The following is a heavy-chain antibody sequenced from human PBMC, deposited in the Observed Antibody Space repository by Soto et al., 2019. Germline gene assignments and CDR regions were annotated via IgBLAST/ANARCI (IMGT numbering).Heavy chain of an antibody. J-gene: IGHJ3*02. V-gene: IGHV5-10-1*01. Sequence: EVQLVQSGAEVKKPGESLRISCKGSGYSFTSYWISWVRQMPGKGLEWMGRIDPSDSYTNYSPSFQGHVTISADKSISTAYLQWSSLKASDTAMYHSARRERYCSGGSCYSGDAFDIWGQGTMVTVSS. CDR3: ARRERYCSGGSCYSGDAFDI. CDR2: IDPSDSYT. CDR1: GYSFTSYW. D-gene: IGHD2-15*01.